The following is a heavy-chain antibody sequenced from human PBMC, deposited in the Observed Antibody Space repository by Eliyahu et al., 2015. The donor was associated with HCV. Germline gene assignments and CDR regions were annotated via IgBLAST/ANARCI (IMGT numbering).Heavy chain of an antibody. V-gene: IGHV4-34*01. CDR1: GGSFSGYY. CDR2: INHSGST. D-gene: IGHD2-21*02. Sequence: QVQLQQWGAGLLKPSETLSLTCAVYGGSFSGYYWSWIRQPPGKGXXWIGEINHSGSTNYNPSLKSRVTISVDTSKNQFSLKLSSVTAADTAVYYCARGRNLKENHVVVTPYWYFDLWGRGTLVTVSS. J-gene: IGHJ2*01. CDR3: ARGRNLKENHVVVTPYWYFDL.